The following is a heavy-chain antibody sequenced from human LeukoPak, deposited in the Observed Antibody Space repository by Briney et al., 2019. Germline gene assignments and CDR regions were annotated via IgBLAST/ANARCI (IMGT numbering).Heavy chain of an antibody. CDR1: GFTFSSSA. CDR2: ISASGGST. Sequence: GGSLRLSCAASGFTFSSSAMSWVRQVPGKGLEWVSGISASGGSTYYADSVKGRFTISRDNSKNTLYLQMNSLRVEDTAVYYCAKGSAASRPYYFDYWGQGTLVTVSS. CDR3: AKGSAASRPYYFDY. V-gene: IGHV3-23*01. D-gene: IGHD6-25*01. J-gene: IGHJ4*02.